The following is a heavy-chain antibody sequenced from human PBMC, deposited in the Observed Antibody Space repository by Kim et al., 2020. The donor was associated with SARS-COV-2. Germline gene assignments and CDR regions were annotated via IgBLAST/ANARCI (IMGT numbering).Heavy chain of an antibody. Sequence: GGSLRLSCAASGFTFSSYGMHWVRQAPGKGLEWVAVIWYDGSNKYYADSVKGRFTISRDNSKNTLYLQMNSLRAEDTAVYYCAKDELKWLRWGGDAFDIWGQGTMVTVSS. J-gene: IGHJ3*02. D-gene: IGHD3-16*01. CDR2: IWYDGSNK. V-gene: IGHV3-33*06. CDR1: GFTFSSYG. CDR3: AKDELKWLRWGGDAFDI.